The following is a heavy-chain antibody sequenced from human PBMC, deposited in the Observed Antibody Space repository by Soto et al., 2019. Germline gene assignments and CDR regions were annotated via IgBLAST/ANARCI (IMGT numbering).Heavy chain of an antibody. Sequence: QVQLVQSGAEVKKPGSSVKVSCKASGGTFSNFASSWVRQAPGQGLEWMGAIIPTFASPYYAQRFQGRISITADAATTTAFMEVSSLRSDDTAVYFCARDRVMRGNSYYYGMDVWGQGTTVTVSS. D-gene: IGHD2-8*01. CDR3: ARDRVMRGNSYYYGMDV. CDR2: IIPTFASP. V-gene: IGHV1-69*12. J-gene: IGHJ6*02. CDR1: GGTFSNFA.